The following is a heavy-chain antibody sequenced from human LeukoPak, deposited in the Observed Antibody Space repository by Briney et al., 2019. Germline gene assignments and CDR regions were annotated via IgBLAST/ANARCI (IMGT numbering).Heavy chain of an antibody. CDR2: INHSGST. CDR1: GGSISSSSYY. Sequence: SETLSLTCTVSGGSISSSSYYWGWIRQPPGKGLEWIGEINHSGSTNYNPSLKSRVTISVDTSKNQFSLKLSSVTAADTAVYYCARAGTVASGAGAFDPWGQGTLVTVSS. J-gene: IGHJ5*02. CDR3: ARAGTVASGAGAFDP. D-gene: IGHD2-15*01. V-gene: IGHV4-39*07.